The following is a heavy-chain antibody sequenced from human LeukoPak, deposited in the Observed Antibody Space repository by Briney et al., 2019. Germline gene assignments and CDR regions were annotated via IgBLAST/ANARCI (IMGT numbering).Heavy chain of an antibody. Sequence: GGSLRLSCAASDFTFSSFTMNWVRQAPGKGLQWVSSISSRSGYIYYADSVKGRFTISRDNAKNSLYLQMNSLRAEDTAVYFRARLRFYNNNPAYVDVWGKGTTVTVSS. CDR3: ARLRFYNNNPAYVDV. V-gene: IGHV3-21*01. CDR2: ISSRSGYI. CDR1: DFTFSSFT. D-gene: IGHD3-10*01. J-gene: IGHJ6*03.